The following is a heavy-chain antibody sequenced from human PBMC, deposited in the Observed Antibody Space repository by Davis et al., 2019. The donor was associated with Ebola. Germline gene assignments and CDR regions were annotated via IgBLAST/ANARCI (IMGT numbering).Heavy chain of an antibody. J-gene: IGHJ6*02. V-gene: IGHV4-34*01. Sequence: MPSETLSLTCAVYGGSFSGYYWSWIRQRPGKGLEWIGEINHSGSTNYNPSLKSRVTISVDTSKNQFSLKLSSVTAADTAVYYCARDRGYGMDVWGQGTTVTVSS. CDR3: ARDRGYGMDV. CDR2: INHSGST. CDR1: GGSFSGYY. D-gene: IGHD3-10*01.